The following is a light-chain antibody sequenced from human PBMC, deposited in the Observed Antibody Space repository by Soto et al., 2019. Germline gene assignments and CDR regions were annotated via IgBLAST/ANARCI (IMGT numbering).Light chain of an antibody. CDR1: QGIGDT. V-gene: IGKV3-15*01. J-gene: IGKJ4*01. Sequence: EVVIRQAPATLSVSRGEGATLSCRASQGIGDTLAWYQHKPGRTPRLLIYDTSTRATGVPTRFSGSRSGAEFTLTINSLQSEDFAVYYCQPYNNWPLTFGGGTKVDIK. CDR3: QPYNNWPLT. CDR2: DTS.